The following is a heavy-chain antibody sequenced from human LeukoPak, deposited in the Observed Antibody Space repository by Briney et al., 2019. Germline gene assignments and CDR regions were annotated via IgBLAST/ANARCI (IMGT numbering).Heavy chain of an antibody. D-gene: IGHD5-18*01. Sequence: GGSLRLSFAASGFTFSSYWMHWVRQAPGKGLWRVSRINSDGSSTSYADSVKGRFTISRDNAKNTLYLQMNSLRAEDTAVYYCARDVARGYSYRFGWFDPWGQGTLVTVSS. CDR2: INSDGSST. V-gene: IGHV3-74*01. CDR1: GFTFSSYW. J-gene: IGHJ5*02. CDR3: ARDVARGYSYRFGWFDP.